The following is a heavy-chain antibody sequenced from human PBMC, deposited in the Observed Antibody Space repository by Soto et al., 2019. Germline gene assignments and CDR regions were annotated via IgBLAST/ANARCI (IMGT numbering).Heavy chain of an antibody. CDR2: ISSSGYI. CDR1: GFSFSDYS. Sequence: GGSLRLSCEGSGFSFSDYSINWVRQAPGKRLEWLSSISSSGYIFSTDSVRGRFTISRDNAKNSVYLQINSLRAEDTAVYFCERDCSGGSCYPGMDVWGQGTTVTVSS. V-gene: IGHV3-21*01. D-gene: IGHD2-15*01. J-gene: IGHJ6*02. CDR3: ERDCSGGSCYPGMDV.